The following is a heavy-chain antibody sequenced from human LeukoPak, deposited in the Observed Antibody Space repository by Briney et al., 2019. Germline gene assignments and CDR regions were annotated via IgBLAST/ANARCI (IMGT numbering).Heavy chain of an antibody. Sequence: PSETLSLTCTVSGGSINAYYWSWIRQPPGKGLEWIGYAYHSGSTNYNPSLKSRVTMSVDTSNSQFSLRLSSVTAADTAVYYCARGPYYYDSRWGYGMDVWGQGTTVTVSS. V-gene: IGHV4-59*12. CDR2: AYHSGST. CDR3: ARGPYYYDSRWGYGMDV. CDR1: GGSINAYY. D-gene: IGHD3-22*01. J-gene: IGHJ6*02.